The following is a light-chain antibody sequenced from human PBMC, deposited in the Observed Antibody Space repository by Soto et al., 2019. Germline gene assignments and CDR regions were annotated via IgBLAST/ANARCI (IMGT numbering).Light chain of an antibody. Sequence: DIQMTQSPSTLSASVGDRVTITCRASQSISTWLAWYQQKPGKAPKLLIYKASSLEGGVPSRFSGSGSGTEFTLTISSLQPDDFATYYCQQYLNRWTFGRGTKVDIK. V-gene: IGKV1-5*03. CDR2: KAS. J-gene: IGKJ1*01. CDR1: QSISTW. CDR3: QQYLNRWT.